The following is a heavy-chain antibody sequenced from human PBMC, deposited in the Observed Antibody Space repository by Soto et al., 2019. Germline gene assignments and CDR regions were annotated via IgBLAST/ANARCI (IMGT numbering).Heavy chain of an antibody. V-gene: IGHV1-18*01. CDR2: ISTYTGNT. CDR1: GYIFVNYG. CDR3: VMLDNYVTPTPQDV. Sequence: QVQLVQSGDEVKKPGASVKVSCKASGYIFVNYGIAWVRQAPGQGLEWMGWISTYTGNTHSATKVQGRLTMTTDTSTSTAYMDLGSLTSDDTAVYYCVMLDNYVTPTPQDVWGQGTTVTVSS. J-gene: IGHJ6*02. D-gene: IGHD3-16*01.